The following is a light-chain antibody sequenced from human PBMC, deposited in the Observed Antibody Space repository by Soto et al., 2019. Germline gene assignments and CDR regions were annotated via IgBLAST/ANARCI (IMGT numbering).Light chain of an antibody. CDR3: QQYRSSPMYT. CDR1: QSVSSSY. J-gene: IGKJ2*01. Sequence: EIVLTQSPGTLSLSPGERATLSCRASQSVSSSYLARYQQKPGQAPSPLIYGASIRATGITDRFSGSGSGTDFTLTISRLEPEDFAVYYCQQYRSSPMYTFGQGTNLEIK. V-gene: IGKV3-20*01. CDR2: GAS.